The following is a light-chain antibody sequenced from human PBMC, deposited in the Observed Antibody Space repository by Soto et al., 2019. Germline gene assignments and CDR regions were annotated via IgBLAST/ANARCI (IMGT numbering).Light chain of an antibody. V-gene: IGLV4-69*01. Sequence: QSVLTQSPSASASLGASVKFTCTLSSGHSSYAIAWQQQQPEKGPRYLMKINSDGSHSKGDGIPDRFAGSSSGAERYLTISSLQSEDEADYYCQTWGTGISVFGGGTQLTVL. CDR3: QTWGTGISV. J-gene: IGLJ2*01. CDR1: SGHSSYA. CDR2: INSDGSH.